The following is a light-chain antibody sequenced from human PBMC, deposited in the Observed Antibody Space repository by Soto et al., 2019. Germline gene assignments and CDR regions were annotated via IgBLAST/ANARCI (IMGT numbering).Light chain of an antibody. CDR3: QQYNDYST. V-gene: IGKV1-5*01. J-gene: IGKJ1*01. CDR1: ESISRW. CDR2: DAS. Sequence: DIQMTQSPSTLSASVGDRVTITCRASESISRWLAWFQKKPGKAPNLLIYDASILQSGVPSRFSGSGSGTDFTLTISSLQPEDFVTYYCQQYNDYSTFGQGTKVDI.